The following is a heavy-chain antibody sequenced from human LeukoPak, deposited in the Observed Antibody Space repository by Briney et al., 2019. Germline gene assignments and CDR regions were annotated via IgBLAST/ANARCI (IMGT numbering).Heavy chain of an antibody. CDR1: GYTFTSYA. Sequence: ASVKVSCKASGYTFTSYAMHWVRQAPGQRLECMGWINTGNGNTKYSQKFQGRVTITRDTSASTAYMDLSSLRSEDTAVYYCTRNTETAIPLPYYFDYWGQGTLVTVSS. CDR3: TRNTETAIPLPYYFDY. CDR2: INTGNGNT. V-gene: IGHV1-3*04. D-gene: IGHD2-21*02. J-gene: IGHJ4*02.